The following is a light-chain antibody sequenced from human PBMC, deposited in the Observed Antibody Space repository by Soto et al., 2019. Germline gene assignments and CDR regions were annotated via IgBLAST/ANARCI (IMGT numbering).Light chain of an antibody. Sequence: DIQMTQSPSSLSASVGDRVTITCQASQDISSYLNWYQQKPGKAPKLLIYDASNLETGVPSRFSGSGSGTDFTFTISSLQPEDIATYYCQQYDNLPPFTFGGGTKVEIK. J-gene: IGKJ4*01. V-gene: IGKV1-33*01. CDR3: QQYDNLPPFT. CDR2: DAS. CDR1: QDISSY.